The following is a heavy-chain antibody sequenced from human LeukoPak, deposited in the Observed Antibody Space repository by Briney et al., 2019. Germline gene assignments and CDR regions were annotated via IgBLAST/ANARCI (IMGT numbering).Heavy chain of an antibody. CDR1: GFTFSSYS. V-gene: IGHV3-21*01. J-gene: IGHJ4*02. D-gene: IGHD3-22*01. CDR3: AREFEYYDSSGYYGGQGMD. CDR2: ISSSSSYI. Sequence: GGSLRLSCAASGFTFSSYSMNWVRQAPGKGLEWVSSISSSSSYIYYADSVKGRFTISRDNAKNSLYLQMNSLRAEDTAVYYCAREFEYYDSSGYYGGQGMDWGQGTLVTVSS.